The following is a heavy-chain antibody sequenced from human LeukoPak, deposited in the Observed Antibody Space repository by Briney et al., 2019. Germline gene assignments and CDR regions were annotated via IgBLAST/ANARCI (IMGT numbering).Heavy chain of an antibody. CDR2: IYSGGST. CDR3: ARKPGYYYGMDV. V-gene: IGHV3-53*01. CDR1: GLTVSSNY. Sequence: GGSLRLSCAASGLTVSSNYMSWVRQAPGKGLEWVSVIYSGGSTYYADSVKGRFTISRDNSKNTLYLQMNSLRAEDTAVYYFARKPGYYYGMDVWGKGTTVTVSS. J-gene: IGHJ6*04.